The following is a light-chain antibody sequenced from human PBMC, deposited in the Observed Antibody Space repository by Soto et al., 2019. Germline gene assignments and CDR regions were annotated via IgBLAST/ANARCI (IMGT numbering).Light chain of an antibody. CDR3: QQYFNWPLTWT. V-gene: IGKV1-5*03. CDR1: QTISTW. CDR2: KAS. J-gene: IGKJ3*01. Sequence: DIQMTQSPSTLSASVGDRVSITCRASQTISTWLAWYQLKPGKAPKLLIYKASSLESGVPSRFSGSGSGIEFTLTISSLQSEDSAFYYCQQYFNWPLTWTFGPGT.